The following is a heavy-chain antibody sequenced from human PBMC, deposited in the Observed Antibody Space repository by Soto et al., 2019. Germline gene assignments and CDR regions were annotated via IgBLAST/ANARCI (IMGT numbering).Heavy chain of an antibody. CDR2: IIPILGIA. CDR1: GGTFSSYT. D-gene: IGHD4-17*01. J-gene: IGHJ6*03. CDR3: ARATTVTHEYYYYYYMDV. Sequence: GASVKVSCKASGGTFSSYTISWVRQAPGQGLEWMGRIIPILGIANYAQKFQGRVTITADKSTSTAYMELSSLRSEDTAVYYCARATTVTHEYYYYYYMDVWGKGTTVTVSS. V-gene: IGHV1-69*02.